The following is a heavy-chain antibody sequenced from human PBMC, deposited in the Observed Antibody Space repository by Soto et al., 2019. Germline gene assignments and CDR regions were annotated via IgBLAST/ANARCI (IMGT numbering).Heavy chain of an antibody. Sequence: GASVKVSCKASGGTFSSYAISWVRQAPGQGLEWMGGIIPIFGTANYAQKFQGRVTITADESTSTAYMELSSLRSEDTAVYYCARGYSYGYSYYGMDVWGQGTTVTVSS. CDR1: GGTFSSYA. V-gene: IGHV1-69*13. CDR3: ARGYSYGYSYYGMDV. D-gene: IGHD5-18*01. CDR2: IIPIFGTA. J-gene: IGHJ6*02.